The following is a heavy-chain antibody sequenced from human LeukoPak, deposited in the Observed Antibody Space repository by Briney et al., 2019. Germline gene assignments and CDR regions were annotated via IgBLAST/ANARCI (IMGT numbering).Heavy chain of an antibody. CDR3: ARTTSLTASGYDY. Sequence: ASVRVSCKASGYTLTSYHINWVRQASGHGLEWMGWMNPNNGDSGYALNFQGRVTITTDTSINTAYMELRTLRSDDTAVYFCARTTSLTASGYDYWGQGTLVTVSS. CDR2: MNPNNGDS. CDR1: GYTLTSYH. V-gene: IGHV1-8*03. D-gene: IGHD4-17*01. J-gene: IGHJ4*02.